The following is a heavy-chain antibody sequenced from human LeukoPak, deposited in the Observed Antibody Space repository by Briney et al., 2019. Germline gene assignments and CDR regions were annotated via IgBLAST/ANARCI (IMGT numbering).Heavy chain of an antibody. J-gene: IGHJ6*04. CDR3: ARGDGGYYYGMDV. Sequence: GGSQGLSCAASGFTFSVYEINGLRRARGKGGAWVSYISSSGNTIYYADSVRGRFTIPRDNAKNSLYLQMNSLRAEDTAVYYCARGDGGYYYGMDVWGKGTTVTVSS. CDR1: GFTFSVYE. V-gene: IGHV3-48*03. D-gene: IGHD2-21*01. CDR2: ISSSGNTI.